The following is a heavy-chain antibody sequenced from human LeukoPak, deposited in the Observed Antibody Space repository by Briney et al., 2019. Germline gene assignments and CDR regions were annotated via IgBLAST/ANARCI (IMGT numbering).Heavy chain of an antibody. V-gene: IGHV3-30*04. CDR2: ISYDGSNE. D-gene: IGHD1-26*01. Sequence: GGSLRLSCAASGFTFSNYAMLWVRQAPGKGLEWVAIISYDGSNEYYADSVKGRFTIYRDNSKNTLYLQMNSLRAEDTAVYYCARAKYGSYYPVGYLWGQGTLVTVSS. J-gene: IGHJ4*02. CDR3: ARAKYGSYYPVGYL. CDR1: GFTFSNYA.